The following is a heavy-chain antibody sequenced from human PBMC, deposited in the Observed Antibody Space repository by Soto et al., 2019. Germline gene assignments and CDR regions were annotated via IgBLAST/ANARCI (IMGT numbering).Heavy chain of an antibody. V-gene: IGHV1-46*03. CDR1: GYTFTSYY. Sequence: QVQLVQSGAEVKKPGASVKVSCKASGYTFTSYYMHWVRQAPGQGLEWMGIINPSGGSTSYGQKLQSRVTMTRDTSTSTVYMELSSLRSEDTAVYYCARSRTCKSVTTSPSYYYYYMGVWGKGTTVTVSS. CDR3: ARSRTCKSVTTSPSYYYYYMGV. D-gene: IGHD4-17*01. CDR2: INPSGGST. J-gene: IGHJ6*03.